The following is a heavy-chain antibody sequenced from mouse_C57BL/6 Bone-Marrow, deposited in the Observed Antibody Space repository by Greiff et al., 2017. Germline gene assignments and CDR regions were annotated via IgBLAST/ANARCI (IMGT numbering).Heavy chain of an antibody. CDR2: IDPSDSET. D-gene: IGHD2-5*01. J-gene: IGHJ3*01. V-gene: IGHV1-52*01. Sequence: QVQLQQPGAELVRPGSSVKLSCKASGYTFTSYWMHWVKQRPIQGLEWIGNIDPSDSETHYNQKFKDKATLTVDKSSSTADMQLSSLTAADAAVYYCARKGSNPFAYWGQGTLVTVSA. CDR3: ARKGSNPFAY. CDR1: GYTFTSYW.